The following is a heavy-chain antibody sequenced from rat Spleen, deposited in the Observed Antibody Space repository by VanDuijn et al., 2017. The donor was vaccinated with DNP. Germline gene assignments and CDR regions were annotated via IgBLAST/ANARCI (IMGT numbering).Heavy chain of an antibody. Sequence: EVQLVESGGGLVQPGRSLKLSCAASGFTFSDYYMAWVRQAPTKGLEWVAYITYDGGNTYYRDSVKGRFTVSRDNAKSSLYLQMDSLRSEDTATYYCTRDNNYGDWGQGVMVTVSS. D-gene: IGHD1-10*01. V-gene: IGHV5-20*01. J-gene: IGHJ2*01. CDR2: ITYDGGNT. CDR1: GFTFSDYY. CDR3: TRDNNYGD.